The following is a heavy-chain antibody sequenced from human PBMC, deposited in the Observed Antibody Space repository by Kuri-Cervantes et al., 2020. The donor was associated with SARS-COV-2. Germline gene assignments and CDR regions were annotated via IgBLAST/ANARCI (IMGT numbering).Heavy chain of an antibody. Sequence: GESLEISCAASGFTFSGSAMHWVRQASGKGLEWVGRIRSKANSYATAYAASVKGRFTISRDNSKNTLYLQMKRLRAEDTAVYYCAKCPRTGVPGTSGEDWGQGTLVTVSS. CDR1: GFTFSGSA. CDR2: IRSKANSYAT. V-gene: IGHV3-73*01. D-gene: IGHD1/OR15-1a*01. J-gene: IGHJ4*02. CDR3: AKCPRTGVPGTSGED.